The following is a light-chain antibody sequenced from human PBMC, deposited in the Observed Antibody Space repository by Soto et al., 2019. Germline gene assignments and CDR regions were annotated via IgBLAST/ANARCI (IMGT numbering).Light chain of an antibody. CDR1: QSISSN. CDR3: QQYNNWPET. J-gene: IGKJ5*01. V-gene: IGKV3-15*01. Sequence: EIVMTQSPATLSVSPGERATLSCRASQSISSNLAWYQQKPGQAPRLLIHGASARATGIPARFSGSGSGTEFTLTISSLQSEDFAVYYGQQYNNWPETFGQGTRLEIK. CDR2: GAS.